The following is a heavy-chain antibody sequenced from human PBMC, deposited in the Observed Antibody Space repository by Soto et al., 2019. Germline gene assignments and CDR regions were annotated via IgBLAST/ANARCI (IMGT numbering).Heavy chain of an antibody. D-gene: IGHD6-13*01. Sequence: EVQLVESGGGLVQPGRSLRLSCAASGFTVDDYAMHWVRQAPGKGMEWVSGISWNSGSIGYADSVKGRFTITRDNAKNSLYLQMNSLRAEDTDLYYWAKDARQGQQLRSDSFDIWGQGTMVTVCS. CDR2: ISWNSGSI. V-gene: IGHV3-9*01. CDR1: GFTVDDYA. CDR3: AKDARQGQQLRSDSFDI. J-gene: IGHJ3*02.